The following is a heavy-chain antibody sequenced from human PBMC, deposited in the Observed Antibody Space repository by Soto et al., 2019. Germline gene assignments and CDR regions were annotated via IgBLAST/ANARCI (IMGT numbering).Heavy chain of an antibody. CDR2: LYYSGST. J-gene: IGHJ6*02. CDR1: GGFISSGDYY. Sequence: QVQLQESGPGLVKPSQTLSLTCTVSGGFISSGDYYWSWIRQAPGKGLEWFGYLYYSGSTYYNPSVNSRVSLSVDTSNNQFSLKLSSVTAAYTAVYYCARDRVPEIYYGMDVWGQGTTVTVCS. CDR3: ARDRVPEIYYGMDV. V-gene: IGHV4-30-4*01.